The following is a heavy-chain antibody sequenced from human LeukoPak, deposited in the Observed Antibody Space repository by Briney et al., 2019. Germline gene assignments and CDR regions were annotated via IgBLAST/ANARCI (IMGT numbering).Heavy chain of an antibody. CDR1: GFTFSSYW. CDR3: AELGITMIGGV. J-gene: IGHJ6*04. CDR2: INSDGSST. V-gene: IGHV3-74*01. Sequence: PWGSLTLSCAASGFTFSSYWLHWVRQAPGKGLVWVSRINSDGSSTSYADSVKGRFTITRDNAKNTLYLEVNSLRADDTAVYYCAELGITMIGGVWGKGTTVTISS. D-gene: IGHD3-10*02.